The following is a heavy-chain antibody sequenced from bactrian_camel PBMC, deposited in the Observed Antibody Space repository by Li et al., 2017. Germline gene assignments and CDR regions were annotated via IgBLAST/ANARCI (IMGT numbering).Heavy chain of an antibody. V-gene: IGHV3S40*01. CDR3: VRAASSQMGWADFGY. D-gene: IGHD5*01. CDR2: INGGGGST. J-gene: IGHJ6*01. CDR1: GLLAGYA. Sequence: VQLVESGGGLVQPGGSLTLSCAARGLLAGYAMSWVRQAPGKGLEWVSAINGGGGSTYYADSVKGRFTLSVDHAKNIVYLQMNNLKPEDTAVYYCVRAASSQMGWADFGYWGQGTQVTVS.